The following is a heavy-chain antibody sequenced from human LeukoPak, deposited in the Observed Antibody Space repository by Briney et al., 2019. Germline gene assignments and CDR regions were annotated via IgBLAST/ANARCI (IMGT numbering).Heavy chain of an antibody. Sequence: PGGSLRLSCAASGFTFSSYAMHWVRQAPGKGLEWVAVISYDGSNRYYADSVKGRFTISRDNSKNTLYLQMNSLRAEDTAVYYCAREYGGNYYDSSGYFGELQVYYYYYMDVWGKGTTVTVSS. D-gene: IGHD3-22*01. V-gene: IGHV3-30*01. CDR1: GFTFSSYA. CDR3: AREYGGNYYDSSGYFGELQVYYYYYMDV. J-gene: IGHJ6*03. CDR2: ISYDGSNR.